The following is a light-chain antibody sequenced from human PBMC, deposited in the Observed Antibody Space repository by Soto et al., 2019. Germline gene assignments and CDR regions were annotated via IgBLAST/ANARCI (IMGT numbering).Light chain of an antibody. J-gene: IGKJ4*01. CDR2: GAS. CDR1: QSVSSSY. V-gene: IGKV3-20*01. CDR3: QQYGSSPLPR. Sequence: EIVLTQSPGTLSLSPGERATLSCRASQSVSSSYLAWYQQKPGQAPRLLIYGASSRATGIPDRFSGSGSGTDFTLTISRLEPEDFAVYYCQQYGSSPLPRFGGGTKVEIK.